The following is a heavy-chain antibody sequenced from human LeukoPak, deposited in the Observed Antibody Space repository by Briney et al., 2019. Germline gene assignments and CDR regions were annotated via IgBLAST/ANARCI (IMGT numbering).Heavy chain of an antibody. CDR1: GFIFSSYA. Sequence: GGSLRLSCAASGFIFSSYAMSWVRQAPGKGLEWVSTFSGSGSTYYADSVKGRFTISRDNSKTTLSLQMNSLRAEDTAVYYCAKFYGSGSYSNYFDYWGQGTLVTVSS. V-gene: IGHV3-23*01. D-gene: IGHD3-10*01. J-gene: IGHJ4*02. CDR2: FSGSGST. CDR3: AKFYGSGSYSNYFDY.